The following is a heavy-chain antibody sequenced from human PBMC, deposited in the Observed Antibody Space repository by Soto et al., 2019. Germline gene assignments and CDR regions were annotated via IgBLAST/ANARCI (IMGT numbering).Heavy chain of an antibody. CDR3: ARDLSYGSGH. Sequence: SGSTNYNPSLKSRVTISVDKSKNQFSLKLSSVTAADTAVYYCARDLSYGSGHWGQGTLVTVSS. J-gene: IGHJ4*02. D-gene: IGHD3-10*01. CDR2: SGST. V-gene: IGHV4-4*02.